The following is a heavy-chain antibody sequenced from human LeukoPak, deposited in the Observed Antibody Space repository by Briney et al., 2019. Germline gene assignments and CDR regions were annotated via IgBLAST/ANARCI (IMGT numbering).Heavy chain of an antibody. D-gene: IGHD3-22*01. CDR1: GGSFSGYY. CDR2: INHSGST. V-gene: IGHV4-34*01. Sequence: SETLSLTCALYGGSFSGYYWSWIREPPGKGLEWIGEINHSGSTNYNPSLKSRVTISVDTSKNQFSLKLSSVTAADTAVYYCARGDRQDGYYFDYWGQGTLVTVSS. CDR3: ARGDRQDGYYFDY. J-gene: IGHJ4*02.